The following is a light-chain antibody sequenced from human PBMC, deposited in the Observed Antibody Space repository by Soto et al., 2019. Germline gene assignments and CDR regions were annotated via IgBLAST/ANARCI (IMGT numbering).Light chain of an antibody. CDR3: QQYGSSPWT. CDR1: QRVSSRF. V-gene: IGKV3-20*01. J-gene: IGKJ1*01. CDR2: GAS. Sequence: VLTQSPATLSLSPGERATLSCKASQRVSSRFFAWYQQKPAQAPRLLIYGASSRATGIPDRFSGSGSGTDFTLTISRLEPEDFAVYYCQQYGSSPWTFGQGTKVDIK.